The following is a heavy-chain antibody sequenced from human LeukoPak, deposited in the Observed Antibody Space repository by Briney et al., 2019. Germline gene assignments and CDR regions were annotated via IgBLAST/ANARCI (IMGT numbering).Heavy chain of an antibody. CDR2: INHNSGGT. J-gene: IGHJ5*02. Sequence: ASVKADCKASGYTFTGYYMHWVRQAPAQGLECMGWINHNSGGTNYAQKFQGRVTMTRDTSVSPADMELNRLRSDDTGVYYCARDTTMITYWFDPWGQGTLVTVSS. CDR3: ARDTTMITYWFDP. CDR1: GYTFTGYY. D-gene: IGHD5-18*01. V-gene: IGHV1-2*02.